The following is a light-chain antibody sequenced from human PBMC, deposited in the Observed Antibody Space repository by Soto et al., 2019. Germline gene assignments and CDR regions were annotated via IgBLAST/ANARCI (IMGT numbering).Light chain of an antibody. Sequence: EVVLTQSPATLSVSPGAGATLSCRASQSVGSNLAWYQQKPDQTPRVLIYGASTRAIGIPARFSGSGFGTEFTLTIRSLQSEDFVVYYCQQYSNWPLLSFGGGNKVEIK. V-gene: IGKV3-15*01. CDR2: GAS. CDR1: QSVGSN. J-gene: IGKJ4*01. CDR3: QQYSNWPLLS.